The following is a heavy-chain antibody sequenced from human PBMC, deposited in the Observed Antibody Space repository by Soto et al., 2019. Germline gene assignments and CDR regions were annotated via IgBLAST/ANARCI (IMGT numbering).Heavy chain of an antibody. J-gene: IGHJ1*01. CDR1: GFTFSSYG. V-gene: IGHV3-30*18. Sequence: QVQLVESGGGVVQPGRSLRLSCAASGFTFSSYGMHWVRKATGKGLERVAVISCDGRDKYYADSVKGRFTISRDNSNNTLYMQMDSLRAEDTAVYYCEKGVVVSTTDFQHWGQGTLVTVSS. CDR3: EKGVVVSTTDFQH. CDR2: ISCDGRDK. D-gene: IGHD2-15*01.